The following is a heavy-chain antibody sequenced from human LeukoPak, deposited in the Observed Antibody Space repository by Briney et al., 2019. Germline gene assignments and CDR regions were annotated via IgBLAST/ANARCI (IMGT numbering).Heavy chain of an antibody. CDR3: ARAYSSGWSRIGYYFDY. J-gene: IGHJ4*02. V-gene: IGHV4-39*07. CDR2: IYYSGST. D-gene: IGHD6-19*01. CDR1: GGSISSSSYY. Sequence: SETLSLTCTVSGGSISSSSYYWGWIRQPPGKGLEWIGSIYYSGSTYYNPSLKSRVTISVDTSKNQFSLKLSSVTAADTAVYYCARAYSSGWSRIGYYFDYWGQGTLVTVSS.